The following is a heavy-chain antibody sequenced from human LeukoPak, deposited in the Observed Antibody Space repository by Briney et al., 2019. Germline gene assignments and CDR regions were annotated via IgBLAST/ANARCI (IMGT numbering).Heavy chain of an antibody. Sequence: GGSLRLSCAASGFTFDDFGMSWVRQAPGKGLEWVSGINWNGGSTDSTDSVKGRFTISRDNAENSLYLQMNSLRAEDTAVYYCARDLDYGSGDYWGQGTLVTVSS. CDR3: ARDLDYGSGDY. J-gene: IGHJ4*02. V-gene: IGHV3-20*04. CDR1: GFTFDDFG. D-gene: IGHD3-10*01. CDR2: INWNGGST.